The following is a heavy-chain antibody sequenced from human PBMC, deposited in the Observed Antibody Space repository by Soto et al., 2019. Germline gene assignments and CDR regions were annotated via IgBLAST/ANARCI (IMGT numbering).Heavy chain of an antibody. CDR1: GGSISSGGYY. D-gene: IGHD2-2*01. J-gene: IGHJ4*02. Sequence: QVQLQESGPGLVKPSQTLSLTCTVSGGSISSGGYYWSWIRQHPGKGLEWIGYIYYSGGTYYNPALTSRVTISVDASKNRFSLQLSSVTAADTAVYYCARSSTSANYFDSWGQGTLITVSS. CDR2: IYYSGGT. CDR3: ARSSTSANYFDS. V-gene: IGHV4-31*03.